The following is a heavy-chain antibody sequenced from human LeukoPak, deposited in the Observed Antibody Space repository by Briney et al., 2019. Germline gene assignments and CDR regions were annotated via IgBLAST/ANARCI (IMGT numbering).Heavy chain of an antibody. Sequence: SETLSLTCTVSGGSMSSYYWSWIRQSPGKGLEWIGYSYYDGSTNYNPSLKSRVTISVDTSKNQFSLKLTSVTAADTAVYYCARTTSSGWSRFFDFWSQGSLVTVSS. V-gene: IGHV4-59*01. CDR2: SYYDGST. CDR1: GGSMSSYY. J-gene: IGHJ4*02. D-gene: IGHD6-19*01. CDR3: ARTTSSGWSRFFDF.